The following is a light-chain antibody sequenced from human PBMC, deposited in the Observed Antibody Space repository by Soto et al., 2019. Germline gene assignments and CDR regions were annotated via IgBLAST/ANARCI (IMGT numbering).Light chain of an antibody. J-gene: IGKJ3*01. Sequence: DIQMTQSPSSLSASEGDRVTITCRASQSIRNFVNWYQQTPGKAPKLLIYASFYLQNGVPSRFRLTGSVTGLTLTIISLQPEDFPTYYCQQTFTSQGTVGPGTKVDIK. CDR2: ASF. CDR3: QQTFTSQGT. CDR1: QSIRNF. V-gene: IGKV1-39*01.